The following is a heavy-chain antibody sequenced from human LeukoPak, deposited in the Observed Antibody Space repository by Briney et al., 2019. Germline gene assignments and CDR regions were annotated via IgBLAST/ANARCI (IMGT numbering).Heavy chain of an antibody. CDR1: GFTFSSYA. Sequence: GGSLRLSCAASGFTFSSYAMSWVRQAPGTGLEWVSAITGSGYNTYYTDSVKGRFTISRDNSKNTLYLQMNSLRAEDTAVYYCAKKMSTTNSREFDYRGQGTLVTVSS. D-gene: IGHD4-11*01. CDR2: ITGSGYNT. V-gene: IGHV3-23*01. J-gene: IGHJ4*02. CDR3: AKKMSTTNSREFDY.